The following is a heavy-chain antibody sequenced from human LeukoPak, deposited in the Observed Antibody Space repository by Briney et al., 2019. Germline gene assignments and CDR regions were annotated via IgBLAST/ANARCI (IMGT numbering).Heavy chain of an antibody. CDR3: ARAPAGCGGTCPFDD. D-gene: IGHD2-21*01. V-gene: IGHV4-4*07. CDR2: SYSSGRI. Sequence: SETLSLTCTVCGRSMSSSFWSWIRQPAEKGLEWFGRSYSSGRINYNPSLKSRVTLSLDTSKNQFSLQLTSVTDADTAVYYCARAPAGCGGTCPFDDRGQGTLVTVSS. CDR1: GRSMSSSF. J-gene: IGHJ4*02.